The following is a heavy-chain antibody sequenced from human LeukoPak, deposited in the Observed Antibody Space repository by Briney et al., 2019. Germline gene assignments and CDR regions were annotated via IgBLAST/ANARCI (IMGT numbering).Heavy chain of an antibody. CDR3: ARGPQPFARPAWIDY. CDR2: INHSGRT. J-gene: IGHJ4*02. V-gene: IGHV4-34*01. D-gene: IGHD2-2*01. Sequence: SETLSLTCAVHGGSFSGHYWSWIRQPPGKGLEWIGEINHSGRTNYNSSLKSRVTISVDTSKNQFSLKLSSVTAADTAVYYCARGPQPFARPAWIDYWGQGTLVTVSS. CDR1: GGSFSGHY.